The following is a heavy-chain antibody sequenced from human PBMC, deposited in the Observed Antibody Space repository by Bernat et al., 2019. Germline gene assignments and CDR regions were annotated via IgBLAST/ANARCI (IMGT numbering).Heavy chain of an antibody. CDR2: ISSSSSYI. V-gene: IGHV3-21*04. J-gene: IGHJ4*02. D-gene: IGHD6-6*01. CDR3: AASGEGSIAAR. Sequence: EVQLVESGGGLVKPGGSLRLSCAASGFTFSSYSMNWVRQAPGKGLEWVSSISSSSSYIYYADSVKGRFTISRDNAKNSLYLQMNSLKAEDTAIYYCAASGEGSIAARWGQGNLVTVSS. CDR1: GFTFSSYS.